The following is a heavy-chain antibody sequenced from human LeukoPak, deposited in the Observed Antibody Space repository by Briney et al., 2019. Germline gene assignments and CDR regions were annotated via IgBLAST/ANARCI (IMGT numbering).Heavy chain of an antibody. CDR2: IYYSGST. V-gene: IGHV4-59*01. Sequence: SSETLSLTCTVSGGSISSYYWSWIRQPPGKGLEWIGYIYYSGSTNYNPSLKSRVTISVDTSKNQFSLKLSSVTAADTAVYYCAGRPTYYYDSSGWTLWGQGTLVTVSS. CDR1: GGSISSYY. J-gene: IGHJ4*02. CDR3: AGRPTYYYDSSGWTL. D-gene: IGHD3-22*01.